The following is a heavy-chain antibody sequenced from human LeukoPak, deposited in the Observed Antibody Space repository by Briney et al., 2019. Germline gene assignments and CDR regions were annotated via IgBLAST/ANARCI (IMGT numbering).Heavy chain of an antibody. J-gene: IGHJ3*02. CDR1: GYTFTGYY. CDR2: INPNSGGT. D-gene: IGHD3-22*01. V-gene: IGHV1-2*02. CDR3: ARVRVEDYYDSSGYLRDPAQRHDAFAI. Sequence: ASVKASCKASGYTFTGYYMHWVRQAPGQGLEWMGWINPNSGGTNYAQKVQGRVTMTRDTAISTAYMELSRLRSDDTAVYYCARVRVEDYYDSSGYLRDPAQRHDAFAIWGQGTMVTVSS.